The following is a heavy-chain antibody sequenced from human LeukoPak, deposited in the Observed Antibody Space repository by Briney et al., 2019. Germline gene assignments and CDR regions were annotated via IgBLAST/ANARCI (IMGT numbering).Heavy chain of an antibody. Sequence: GGSLRLSCAASGFTFSSYAMHWVRQAPGKGLEWVAVISYDGSNKYYADSVKGRFTISRDNSKNTLYLQMNSLRAEDTAVYYCAREGSSGSEIDYWGQGTLVTVSS. CDR3: AREGSSGSEIDY. V-gene: IGHV3-30-3*01. CDR2: ISYDGSNK. J-gene: IGHJ4*02. CDR1: GFTFSSYA. D-gene: IGHD6-19*01.